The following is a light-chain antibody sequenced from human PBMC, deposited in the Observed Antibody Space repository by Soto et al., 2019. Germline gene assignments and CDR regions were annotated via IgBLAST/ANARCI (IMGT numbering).Light chain of an antibody. CDR2: EVS. J-gene: IGLJ3*02. V-gene: IGLV2-14*01. Sequence: QSALTQPASVSGSPGQSIAISCTGSSSDVGGYNYVSWYQHHPGKGPKLIIFEVSNRPLGVSNRFSGSKSGNTASLTISGLQTEDEADYYCNSYTSSSTGVFGGGTKVTVL. CDR3: NSYTSSSTGV. CDR1: SSDVGGYNY.